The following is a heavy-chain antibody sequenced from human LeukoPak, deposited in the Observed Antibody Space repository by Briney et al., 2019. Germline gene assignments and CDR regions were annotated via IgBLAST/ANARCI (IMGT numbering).Heavy chain of an antibody. CDR2: ISAYNGNT. CDR1: GYTFTSYG. D-gene: IGHD3-10*01. CDR3: AGTRGLDYYYGMDV. V-gene: IGHV1-18*01. J-gene: IGHJ6*02. Sequence: ASVKVSCKASGYTFTSYGISWVRQAPGQGLEWMGWISAYNGNTNYAQKLQGRVTMTIDTSTSTAYMELRSLRSDDTAVYYCAGTRGLDYYYGMDVWGQGTTVTVSS.